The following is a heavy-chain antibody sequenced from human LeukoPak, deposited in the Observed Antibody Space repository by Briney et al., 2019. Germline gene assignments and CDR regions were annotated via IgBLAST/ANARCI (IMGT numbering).Heavy chain of an antibody. Sequence: PGGSLRLSCAASGFTVSSNYMSWVRQAPGKGLEWVSVIYSSGTTYYADSVKGRFTISRDNSKNTLYLQTNSLRAEDTAVYYCARDQQSGWSDYWGQGTLVTVSS. V-gene: IGHV3-53*01. CDR1: GFTVSSNY. CDR2: IYSSGTT. D-gene: IGHD6-19*01. J-gene: IGHJ4*02. CDR3: ARDQQSGWSDY.